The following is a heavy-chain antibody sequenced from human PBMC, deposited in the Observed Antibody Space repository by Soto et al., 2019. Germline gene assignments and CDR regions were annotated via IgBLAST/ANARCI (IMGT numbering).Heavy chain of an antibody. CDR1: GFTFSSYE. J-gene: IGHJ4*02. V-gene: IGHV3-48*03. CDR2: ISSSGSTI. Sequence: PGGSLRLSCAASGFTFSSYEMNWVRQAPGKGLEWVSYISSSGSTIYYADSVKGRFTISRGNAKNSLYLQMNSLRAEDTAVYYCARGTLDYDFWSGYGDYWGQGTLVTVSS. CDR3: ARGTLDYDFWSGYGDY. D-gene: IGHD3-3*01.